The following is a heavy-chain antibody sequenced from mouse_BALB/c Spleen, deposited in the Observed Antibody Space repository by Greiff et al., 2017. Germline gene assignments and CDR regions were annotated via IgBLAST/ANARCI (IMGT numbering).Heavy chain of an antibody. Sequence: VQLQQSAAELARPGASVKMSCKASGYTFTSYTMHWVKQRPGQGLEWIGYINPSSGYTEYNQKFKDKTTLTADKSSSPAYMQLSSLTSEDSAVYYCARKDAYYGNYVDYWGQGTTLTVAS. V-gene: IGHV1-4*02. J-gene: IGHJ2*01. CDR2: INPSSGYT. CDR1: GYTFTSYT. D-gene: IGHD2-10*01. CDR3: ARKDAYYGNYVDY.